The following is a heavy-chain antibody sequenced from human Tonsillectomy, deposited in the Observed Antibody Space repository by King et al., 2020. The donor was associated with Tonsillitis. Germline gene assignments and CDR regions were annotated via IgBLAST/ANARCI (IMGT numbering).Heavy chain of an antibody. CDR2: ISYDGSNK. CDR1: GFTFSSYG. J-gene: IGHJ6*02. CDR3: AKDLIRISTPRIGYYYGWGGGMAV. Sequence: VQLVESGGGVVQPGRSLRLSCAASGFTFSSYGMHWVRQAPGKGLEWVAVISYDGSNKYYADSVKGRFTISRDNSKNTLYLQMNSLRAEDTAVYYCAKDLIRISTPRIGYYYGWGGGMAVWGQGPTVTVSS. V-gene: IGHV3-30*18. D-gene: IGHD3-10*01.